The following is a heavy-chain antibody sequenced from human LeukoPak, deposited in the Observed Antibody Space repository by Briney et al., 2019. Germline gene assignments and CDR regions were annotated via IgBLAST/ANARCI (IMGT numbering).Heavy chain of an antibody. D-gene: IGHD3-16*01. CDR1: GYTFTGYY. CDR3: ARDLTLSSLVVSGGVWTFNYYYYGMDV. CDR2: INPNSGGT. V-gene: IGHV1-2*02. Sequence: ASVKVSCKASGYTFTGYYMHWVRQAPGQGLEWMGWINPNSGGTNYAQKFQGRVTMTRVTSISTAYMELSRLRSDAAAVYYCARDLTLSSLVVSGGVWTFNYYYYGMDVWGQGTTVTVSS. J-gene: IGHJ6*02.